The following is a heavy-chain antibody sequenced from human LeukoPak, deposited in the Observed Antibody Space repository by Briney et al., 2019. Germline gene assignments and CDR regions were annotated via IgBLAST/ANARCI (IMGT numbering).Heavy chain of an antibody. Sequence: KPGASVTVSCKASGYTFTGYYMLWVRQAPGQGLEWMGWINPNSGGTNYAQKVQGRVTMTRDTSISTAYMELSRLRSDDTAVYYCARVVAAAEKDWGQGALVTVSS. CDR1: GYTFTGYY. CDR3: ARVVAAAEKD. V-gene: IGHV1-2*02. CDR2: INPNSGGT. D-gene: IGHD6-13*01. J-gene: IGHJ4*02.